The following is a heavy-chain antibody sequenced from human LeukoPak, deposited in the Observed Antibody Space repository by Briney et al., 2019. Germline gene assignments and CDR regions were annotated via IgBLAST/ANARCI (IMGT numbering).Heavy chain of an antibody. CDR2: IKQDGSEK. J-gene: IGHJ4*02. D-gene: IGHD1-26*01. CDR3: ARDSGSYSGDLDY. CDR1: GFTFSSYW. Sequence: GGSLRLSCAASGFTFSSYWMSWVRQAPGKGLEWVANIKQDGSEKYYVDSVKGRFTISRDNAKNSLYLQMNSLRAEDTAVYYCARDSGSYSGDLDYWGQGTLVTVSS. V-gene: IGHV3-7*01.